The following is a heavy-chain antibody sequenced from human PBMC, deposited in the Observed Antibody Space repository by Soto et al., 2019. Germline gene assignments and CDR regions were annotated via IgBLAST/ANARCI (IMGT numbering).Heavy chain of an antibody. CDR3: VKESTPPFFDS. J-gene: IGHJ4*02. CDR1: GFTLNNYG. CDR2: MWYDGLRQ. V-gene: IGHV3-33*03. Sequence: GGSLRLSCVGSGFTLNNYGVHWVRQAPGKGLEWVALMWYDGLRQTYLDSVRGRFTVSRDSSTNTIYLQMNSLRVEDTGNYFCVKESTPPFFDSWGQGTPVTVSS. D-gene: IGHD2-15*01.